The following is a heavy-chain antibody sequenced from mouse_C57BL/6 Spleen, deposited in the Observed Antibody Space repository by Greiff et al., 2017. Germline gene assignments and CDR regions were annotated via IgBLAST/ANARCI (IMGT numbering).Heavy chain of an antibody. CDR1: GYTFTSYW. CDR2: IHPNSGST. V-gene: IGHV1-64*01. CDR3: ARPGTRIYAMDY. Sequence: QVQLKQPGAELVKPGASVKLSCKASGYTFTSYWMHWVKQRPGQGLEWIGMIHPNSGSTNYNEKFKSKATLTVDKSSSTAYMQLSSLTSEDSAVYYCARPGTRIYAMDYWGQGTSVTVSS. J-gene: IGHJ4*01. D-gene: IGHD4-1*01.